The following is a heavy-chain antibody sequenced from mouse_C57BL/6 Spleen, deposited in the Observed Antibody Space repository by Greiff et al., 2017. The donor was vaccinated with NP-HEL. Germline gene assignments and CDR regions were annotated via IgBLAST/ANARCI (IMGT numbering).Heavy chain of an antibody. CDR3: ARQDYSNWYFDV. CDR1: GFTFSDYG. J-gene: IGHJ1*03. D-gene: IGHD2-5*01. Sequence: EVKLMESGGGLVKPGGSLKLSCAASGFTFSDYGMHWVRQAPEKGLEWVAYISSGSSTIYYADTVKGRFTISRDNAKNTLFLQMTSLRSEDTAMYYCARQDYSNWYFDVWGTGTTVTVSS. V-gene: IGHV5-17*01. CDR2: ISSGSSTI.